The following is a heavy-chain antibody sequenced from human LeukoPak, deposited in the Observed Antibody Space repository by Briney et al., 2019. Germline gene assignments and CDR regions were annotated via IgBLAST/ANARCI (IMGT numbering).Heavy chain of an antibody. J-gene: IGHJ4*02. D-gene: IGHD3-22*01. Sequence: ETLSLTCTVSGGSISSYYWSWIRQPPGKGLEWVSVIYSGGSTYYADSVKGRFTISRDNSKNTLYLQMNSLRAEDTAVYYCARESHGSSGYSSPFDYWGQGTLVTVSS. CDR1: GGSISSYY. V-gene: IGHV3-66*01. CDR3: ARESHGSSGYSSPFDY. CDR2: IYSGGST.